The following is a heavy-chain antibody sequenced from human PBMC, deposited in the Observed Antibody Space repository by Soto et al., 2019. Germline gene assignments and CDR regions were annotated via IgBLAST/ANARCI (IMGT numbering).Heavy chain of an antibody. V-gene: IGHV3-74*01. CDR2: INSDGSST. D-gene: IGHD3-3*01. J-gene: IGHJ6*03. CDR3: ARERRITMFGVVIPRYYYYMDV. Sequence: GGSLRLSCAASGFTFSSYWMHWVRQAPGKGLVWVSRINSDGSSTSYADSVKGRFTISRDNAKNTLYLQMNSLRAEDTAVYYCARERRITMFGVVIPRYYYYMDVWGKGTTVTVSS. CDR1: GFTFSSYW.